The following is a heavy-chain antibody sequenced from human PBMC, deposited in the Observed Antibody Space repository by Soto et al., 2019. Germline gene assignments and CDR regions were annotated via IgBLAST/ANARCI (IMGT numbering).Heavy chain of an antibody. CDR1: GFSLRTYG. CDR2: IWYDGTKK. Sequence: LRLSCAASGFSLRTYGMQWLRRAPGKGLEWVAFIWYDGTKKFYANSVKGRSTISKDNSNNVLYLQMSGLRAEDTAVYYCARDVVTAVAGSVNCFDPWGQGTLVTVSS. CDR3: ARDVVTAVAGSVNCFDP. D-gene: IGHD6-19*01. J-gene: IGHJ5*02. V-gene: IGHV3-33*01.